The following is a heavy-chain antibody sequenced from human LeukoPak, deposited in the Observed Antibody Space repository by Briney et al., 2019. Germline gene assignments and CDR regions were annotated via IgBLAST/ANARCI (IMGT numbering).Heavy chain of an antibody. CDR3: AKDGRRGPYCSGGSCYRFDY. D-gene: IGHD2-15*01. Sequence: PGGSLRLSCAASGFTFSSYGMHWVRQAPGKGLEWVAVISYDGSNKYYADSVKGRFTISRDNSKNTLYLQMNSLRAEDTAVYYCAKDGRRGPYCSGGSCYRFDYWGQGTLVTVSS. CDR2: ISYDGSNK. V-gene: IGHV3-30*18. J-gene: IGHJ4*02. CDR1: GFTFSSYG.